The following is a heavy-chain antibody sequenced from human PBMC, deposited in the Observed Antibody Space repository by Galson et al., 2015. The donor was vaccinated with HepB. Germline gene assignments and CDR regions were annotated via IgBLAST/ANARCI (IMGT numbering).Heavy chain of an antibody. CDR1: GFTFGDYA. CDR2: VSWNSGNI. J-gene: IGHJ3*01. Sequence: SLRLSCAASGFTFGDYAMHWVRQAPGKGLEWVPGVSWNSGNIDYADSLKGRFTISRDNAKNSLYLQMNSLRDEDTALYYCAKDNYYGSGRSWNALDFWGQGTMVTVSS. V-gene: IGHV3-9*01. CDR3: AKDNYYGSGRSWNALDF. D-gene: IGHD3-10*01.